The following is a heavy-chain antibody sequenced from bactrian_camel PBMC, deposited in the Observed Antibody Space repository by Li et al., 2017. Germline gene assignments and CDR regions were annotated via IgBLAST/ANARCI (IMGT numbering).Heavy chain of an antibody. CDR2: ILTDDAT. J-gene: IGHJ4*01. CDR1: GFTYSTCS. Sequence: HVQLVESGGGSVQAGGSLRLSCAVSGFTYSTCSMAWYRQRPGKEREWVATILTDDATDYTDALKGRFAISQDNAKNMSYLQMNSLKPEDTAMYYCNIVYDSSRTRCTSAYWGQGTQVTVS. CDR3: NIVYDSSRTRCTSAY. D-gene: IGHD1*01. V-gene: IGHV3S53*01.